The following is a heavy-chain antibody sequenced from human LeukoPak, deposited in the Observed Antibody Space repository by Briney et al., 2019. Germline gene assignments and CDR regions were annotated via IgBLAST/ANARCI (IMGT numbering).Heavy chain of an antibody. Sequence: GGSLRLSCAVSGFTFSSYSMNWVRQAPGKGLEGVSYISGGSSIIKYADSVKGRFTISRDNAQNSLHLQMNSLRAEDTAVYYCARDYDHSFDYWGQGILVTVSS. CDR3: ARDYDHSFDY. CDR2: ISGGSSII. D-gene: IGHD5-12*01. V-gene: IGHV3-48*01. J-gene: IGHJ4*02. CDR1: GFTFSSYS.